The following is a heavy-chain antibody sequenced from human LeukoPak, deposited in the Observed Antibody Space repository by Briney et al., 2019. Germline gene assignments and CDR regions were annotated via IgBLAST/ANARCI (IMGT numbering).Heavy chain of an antibody. CDR2: IIPIFGTA. CDR3: AGSSGSYRVPGKFDY. CDR1: GGTFSSYA. D-gene: IGHD1-26*01. V-gene: IGHV1-69*13. J-gene: IGHJ4*02. Sequence: GASVKVSCKASGGTFSSYAISWVRQAPGQGLEWMGGIIPIFGTANYAQKFQGRVTITADESTSTAYMELSSLRSEDTAVYYCAGSSGSYRVPGKFDYWGQGTLVTVSS.